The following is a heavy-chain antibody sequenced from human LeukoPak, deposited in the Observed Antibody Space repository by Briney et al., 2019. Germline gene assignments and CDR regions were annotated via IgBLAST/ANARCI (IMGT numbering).Heavy chain of an antibody. J-gene: IGHJ4*02. CDR1: GYTFTNYG. D-gene: IGHD6-19*01. CDR3: ARSHSGSLRAPFDY. Sequence: ASVKVSCKASGYTFTNYGIIWVRQAPGQGLEWMGWISPYNGNTKYAQKFQGRAAMTTDTSTNTVYMDLRSLTSDDTALYYCARSHSGSLRAPFDYWGRGTLVAVSS. V-gene: IGHV1-18*01. CDR2: ISPYNGNT.